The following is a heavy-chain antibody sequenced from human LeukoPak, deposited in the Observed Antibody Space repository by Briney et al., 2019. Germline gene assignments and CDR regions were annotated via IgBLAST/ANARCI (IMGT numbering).Heavy chain of an antibody. D-gene: IGHD3-3*01. CDR3: ARDEITIFGVVKGFDY. V-gene: IGHV4-4*07. J-gene: IGHJ4*02. Sequence: PSETLSLTCTVSGGSISSYYWSWIRQPAGKGLEWIGCIYTSGSTNYNPSLKSRVTMSVDTSKNQFSLKLSSVTAADTAVYYCARDEITIFGVVKGFDYWGQGTLVTVSS. CDR1: GGSISSYY. CDR2: IYTSGST.